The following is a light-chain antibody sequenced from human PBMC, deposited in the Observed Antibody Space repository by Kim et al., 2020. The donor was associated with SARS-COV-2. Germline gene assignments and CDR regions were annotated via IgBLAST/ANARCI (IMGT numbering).Light chain of an antibody. CDR1: QGIRKY. CDR2: AVS. CDR3: QTYDTAPYN. V-gene: IGKV1-27*01. J-gene: IGKJ2*01. Sequence: SASVRDRVTITCWASQGIRKYLAWYQQKPGKIPKLLIHAVSTLQSGVPSRFSGSGSGTDFTLTISGLQPEDVATYYCQTYDTAPYNFGQGTKLEI.